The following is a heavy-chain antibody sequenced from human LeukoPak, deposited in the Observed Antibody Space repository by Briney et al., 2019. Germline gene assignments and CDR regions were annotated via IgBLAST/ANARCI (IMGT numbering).Heavy chain of an antibody. CDR2: ISSDGSST. Sequence: GGSLRLSCAASGFTFSSYWMHWVRQAPGKGLVWVSRISSDGSSTSYADSVKGRFTISRDNAKNTLYLQMTSLRPEDTAVYYCASFPNPVTPNAFHIWGQETRDTVSS. V-gene: IGHV3-74*01. J-gene: IGHJ3*02. CDR3: ASFPNPVTPNAFHI. D-gene: IGHD3-10*01. CDR1: GFTFSSYW.